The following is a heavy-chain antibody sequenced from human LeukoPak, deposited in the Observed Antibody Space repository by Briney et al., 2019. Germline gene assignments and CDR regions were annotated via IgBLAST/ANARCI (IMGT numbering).Heavy chain of an antibody. J-gene: IGHJ4*02. CDR2: ISYDGSNK. Sequence: GGSLRLSCAASGFTFSSYGMHWVRRAPGKGLEWVAVISYDGSNKYYAGSVKGRFTISRDNSKNTLYLQMNSLRAEDTAVYYCAKDQGAVAWGLFDYWGQGTLVTVSS. D-gene: IGHD6-19*01. V-gene: IGHV3-30*18. CDR1: GFTFSSYG. CDR3: AKDQGAVAWGLFDY.